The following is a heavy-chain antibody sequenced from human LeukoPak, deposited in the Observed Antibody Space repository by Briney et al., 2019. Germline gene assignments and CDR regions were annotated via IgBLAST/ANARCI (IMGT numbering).Heavy chain of an antibody. D-gene: IGHD2-21*01. J-gene: IGHJ4*02. CDR2: ISHSGSP. CDR1: GGSFSGYY. V-gene: IGHV4-34*01. CDR3: ARGRDADSAWFY. Sequence: PSETQSLTCAVYGGSFSGYYWSWIRQPPGKGLEWIGEISHSGSPNYNPSLKSRVTISVDTSKNHFSLRLRSVTAADTAVYYCARGRDADSAWFYWGQGTLVTVSS.